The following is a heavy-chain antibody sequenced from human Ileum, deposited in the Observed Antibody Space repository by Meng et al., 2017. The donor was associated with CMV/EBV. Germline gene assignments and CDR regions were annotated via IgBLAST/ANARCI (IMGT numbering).Heavy chain of an antibody. Sequence: GGSLRLSCAASGPTFSHSWMTWVRQAPGKGLEWVANITEDGGETHYVDAVKGRFTISRDNTRNSVYLQMNTLRVEDTAVYHCARDVGWFRIDPWGQGTQVTVSS. V-gene: IGHV3-7*01. CDR3: ARDVGWFRIDP. D-gene: IGHD6-19*01. J-gene: IGHJ5*02. CDR2: ITEDGGET. CDR1: GPTFSHSW.